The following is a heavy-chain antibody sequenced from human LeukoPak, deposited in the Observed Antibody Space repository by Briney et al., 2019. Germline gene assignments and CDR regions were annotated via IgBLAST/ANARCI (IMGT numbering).Heavy chain of an antibody. Sequence: GGSLRLSCAASGLTFSNYAMSWVRQAPGKGLEWVSAVSGGGGNTNYAYSVKGRFTISIENSKNTLYLQMNSLRAEDTAVYYYAKAYSDGWDYFDTWGQGTLVTVSS. CDR2: VSGGGGNT. J-gene: IGHJ4*02. V-gene: IGHV3-23*01. D-gene: IGHD6-19*01. CDR3: AKAYSDGWDYFDT. CDR1: GLTFSNYA.